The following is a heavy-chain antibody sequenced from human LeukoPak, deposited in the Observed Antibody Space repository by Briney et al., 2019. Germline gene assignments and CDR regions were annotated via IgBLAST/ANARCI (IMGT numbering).Heavy chain of an antibody. CDR1: GGSISSRNW. D-gene: IGHD6-19*01. CDR2: IYHSGST. CDR3: ARAGIAVADDAFDT. J-gene: IGHJ3*02. V-gene: IGHV4-4*02. Sequence: SETLSLTCAVSGGSISSRNWWSWVRQPPGKGLEWIGEIYHSGSTNYNPSLKSRVTISLDKSKNQFSLKLSSVTAADTAVYYCARAGIAVADDAFDTWGQGTMVTVSS.